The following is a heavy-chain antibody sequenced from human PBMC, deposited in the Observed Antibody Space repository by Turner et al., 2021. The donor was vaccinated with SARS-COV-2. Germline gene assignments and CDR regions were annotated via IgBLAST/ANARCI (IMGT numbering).Heavy chain of an antibody. CDR3: ARDRIIWDRGVYYYYGMDV. Sequence: QVQLVESAGGVVQPGRSLRLSCASSGFTVSNYAMHWVRQAPGKGLEWVAVISYDGSNKYYADSVKGRFTISRDNSKNTLYLQMNSLRAEDTAVYYCARDRIIWDRGVYYYYGMDVWGQGTTVTVSS. J-gene: IGHJ6*02. V-gene: IGHV3-30-3*01. CDR2: ISYDGSNK. CDR1: GFTVSNYA. D-gene: IGHD1-26*01.